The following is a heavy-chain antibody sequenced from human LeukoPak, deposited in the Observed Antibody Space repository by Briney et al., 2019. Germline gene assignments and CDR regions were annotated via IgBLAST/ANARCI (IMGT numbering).Heavy chain of an antibody. CDR3: ARHLIGEVPSYYFDY. CDR2: IYYSGST. J-gene: IGHJ4*02. D-gene: IGHD3-22*01. Sequence: PSETLSLTCTVSGGSISSSSYYWGWIRQPPGKGLEWIGSIYYSGSTYYNPSLKSRVTISVDTSKNQFSLKLSSVTAADTAVYYCARHLIGEVPSYYFDYWGQGTLVTVSS. V-gene: IGHV4-39*01. CDR1: GGSISSSSYY.